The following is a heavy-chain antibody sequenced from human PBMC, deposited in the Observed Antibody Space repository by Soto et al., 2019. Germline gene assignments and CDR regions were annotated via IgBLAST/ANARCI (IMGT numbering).Heavy chain of an antibody. CDR1: GYTFTSYG. J-gene: IGHJ4*02. CDR2: ISAYNGNT. Sequence: ASVKVSCKASGYTFTSYGISWVRQAPGQGLEWMGWISAYNGNTNYAQKLQGRVTMTTDTSTSTAYMELRSLRSDDTAVYYCARDLRGDRGVIIIDYWGQGTLVTVSS. D-gene: IGHD3-10*01. CDR3: ARDLRGDRGVIIIDY. V-gene: IGHV1-18*01.